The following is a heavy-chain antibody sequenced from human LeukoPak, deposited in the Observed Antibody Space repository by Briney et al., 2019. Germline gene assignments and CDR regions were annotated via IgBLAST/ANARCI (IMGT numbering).Heavy chain of an antibody. CDR1: GFTFSSSA. J-gene: IGHJ4*02. Sequence: GRSLRLSCAASGFTFSSSAMSWVRQAPGKGLEWVAAISGSGGSPYYAGSVKARFTISRDNSTNTPYLQITSLRAAHTAVYYCANHPGIVVVPADYVDYWRRGSLLSVCS. D-gene: IGHD2-2*01. CDR2: ISGSGGSP. V-gene: IGHV3-23*01. CDR3: ANHPGIVVVPADYVDY.